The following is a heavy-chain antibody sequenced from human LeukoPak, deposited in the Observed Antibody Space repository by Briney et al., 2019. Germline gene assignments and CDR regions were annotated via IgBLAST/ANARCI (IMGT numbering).Heavy chain of an antibody. V-gene: IGHV4-4*07. CDR1: GGSIRSYF. J-gene: IGHJ5*02. CDR3: ARDLDVVPYNWFDP. CDR2: ISTSGNT. Sequence: PSETLSPTCTVSGGSIRSYFWSWIRQPAWKVLEWIGLISTSGNTNYNPSLKSRVTMSIDMSKNQFSLRLSSVTAADTAVYYCARDLDVVPYNWFDPWGQGTLVTVSS. D-gene: IGHD2-15*01.